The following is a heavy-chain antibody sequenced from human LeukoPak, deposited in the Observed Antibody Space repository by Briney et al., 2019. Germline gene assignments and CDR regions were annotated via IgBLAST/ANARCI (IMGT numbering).Heavy chain of an antibody. CDR2: ISYDGSNK. CDR3: AKGREYYATSGYHGMDV. D-gene: IGHD3-22*01. Sequence: GGSLRLSCAASRFTFNHYGMHWVRQAPGKGLEWVAIISYDGSNKYYADSVKGRFTISRDNSKNTLYLQMSSLRAEDTAVYYCAKGREYYATSGYHGMDVCGQGTTVTVSS. CDR1: RFTFNHYG. V-gene: IGHV3-30*18. J-gene: IGHJ6*02.